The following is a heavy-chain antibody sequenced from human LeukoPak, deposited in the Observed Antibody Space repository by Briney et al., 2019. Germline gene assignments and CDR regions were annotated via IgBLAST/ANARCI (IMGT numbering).Heavy chain of an antibody. CDR3: ARDLWGGNRAVDY. J-gene: IGHJ4*02. CDR2: IGIDSGNT. D-gene: IGHD4-23*01. Sequence: PGGSLRLSCAASGFTFSDYSMNWVRQAPGKGLEWISYIGIDSGNTNYADSVKGRFTISGDKAKNSLYLQMNSLRVEDTAVYYCARDLWGGNRAVDYWGQGTLVTVSS. CDR1: GFTFSDYS. V-gene: IGHV3-48*01.